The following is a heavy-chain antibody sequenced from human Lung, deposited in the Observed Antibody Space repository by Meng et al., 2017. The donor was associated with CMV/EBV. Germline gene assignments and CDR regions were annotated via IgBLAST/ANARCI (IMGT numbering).Heavy chain of an antibody. D-gene: IGHD6-13*01. CDR1: GFTFSSYD. V-gene: IGHV3-13*01. Sequence: GESXKISXAASGFTFSSYDMHWVRQATGKGLEWVSAIGPAGDTYYPGSVKGRFTISRENAKNSLYLQMNSLRAGDTAVYYCARARAGRGDYYYYYGRDVWGQGTXVTVSS. CDR2: IGPAGDT. CDR3: ARARAGRGDYYYYYGRDV. J-gene: IGHJ6*02.